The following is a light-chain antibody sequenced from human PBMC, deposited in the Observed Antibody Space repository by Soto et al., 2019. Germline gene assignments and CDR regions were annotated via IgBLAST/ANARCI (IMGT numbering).Light chain of an antibody. CDR2: DAS. J-gene: IGKJ3*01. Sequence: DIEMTQSPSTLSASVGDRVTITCRASQSINRWLAWYQQRSGKAPKLLIYDASTLEVGVPSRFSGSGSGTKFTFTISGLQPEDTATYYCQQYDNLLFTFGPGTKVDFK. CDR1: QSINRW. V-gene: IGKV1-5*01. CDR3: QQYDNLLFT.